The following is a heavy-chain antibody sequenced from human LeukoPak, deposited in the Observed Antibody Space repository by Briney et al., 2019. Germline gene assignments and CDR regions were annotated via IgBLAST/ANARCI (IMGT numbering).Heavy chain of an antibody. J-gene: IGHJ4*02. V-gene: IGHV3-30*02. D-gene: IGHD3-9*01. CDR1: GFTFTRSA. CDR2: IQYDGDNK. Sequence: PGGSLRLSCVASGFTFTRSAMHWVRQAPGKGLEWVAFIQYDGDNKYYADSVKGRFTISRDDSQNTLYLQMNSLTVEDTAVYYCAKRGDSSWSYFAFGGQEPLVTVS. CDR3: AKRGDSSWSYFAF.